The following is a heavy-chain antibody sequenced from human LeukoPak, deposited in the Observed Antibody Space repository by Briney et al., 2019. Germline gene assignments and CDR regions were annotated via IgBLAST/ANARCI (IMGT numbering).Heavy chain of an antibody. J-gene: IGHJ4*02. V-gene: IGHV4-39*07. CDR1: GGSISSGGYS. Sequence: PSEALSLTCTVSGGSISSGGYSWSWIRQPPGKGLEWIGEINHSGSTNYNPSLKSRVTISVDTSKNQFSLKLSSVTAADTAVYYCARGQGGSYFDYWGQGTLVTVSS. CDR2: INHSGST. D-gene: IGHD1-26*01. CDR3: ARGQGGSYFDY.